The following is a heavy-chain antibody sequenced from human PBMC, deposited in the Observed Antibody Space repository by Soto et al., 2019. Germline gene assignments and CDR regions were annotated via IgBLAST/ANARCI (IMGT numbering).Heavy chain of an antibody. D-gene: IGHD6-13*01. CDR2: INAGNGNT. CDR1: GYTFTTYA. CDR3: ARVIAAAGTWFDY. Sequence: LKVSCKASGYTFTTYAMHWVRQAPGERLEWMGWINAGNGNTKYSQKFQGRVTITRDTSASTAYMELSSLRSEDTAVYYCARVIAAAGTWFDYWGQGTLVTVSS. J-gene: IGHJ4*02. V-gene: IGHV1-3*01.